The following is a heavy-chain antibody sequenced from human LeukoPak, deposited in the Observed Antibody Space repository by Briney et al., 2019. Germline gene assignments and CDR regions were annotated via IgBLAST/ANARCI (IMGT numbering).Heavy chain of an antibody. D-gene: IGHD6-13*01. CDR1: GYTFTDYY. J-gene: IGHJ1*01. V-gene: IGHV1-2*04. CDR3: ARGSPVAAAGTAYSHH. Sequence: ASVKVSCKASGYTFTDYYMHWVRQAPGQGLEWMGWINPNSGDTNFAQEFQGWVTMTRDTSVSTAYIELSRSRSDDTAMYYCARGSPVAAAGTAYSHHWGQGTLVTVSS. CDR2: INPNSGDT.